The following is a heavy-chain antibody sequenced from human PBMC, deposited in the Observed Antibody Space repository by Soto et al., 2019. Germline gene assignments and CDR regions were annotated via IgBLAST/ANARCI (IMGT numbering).Heavy chain of an antibody. D-gene: IGHD6-13*01. CDR2: IRSKANSYAT. Sequence: EVQLVESGGGLVQPGGSLKLSCAASGFTFSGSAMHWVRQASGKGLEWVGRIRSKANSYATAYAASVKGRFTISRDDSXNTAYLQMNSLKTEDTAVYYCRGSSSWYGDDAFDIWGQGTMVTVSS. CDR3: RGSSSWYGDDAFDI. CDR1: GFTFSGSA. V-gene: IGHV3-73*01. J-gene: IGHJ3*02.